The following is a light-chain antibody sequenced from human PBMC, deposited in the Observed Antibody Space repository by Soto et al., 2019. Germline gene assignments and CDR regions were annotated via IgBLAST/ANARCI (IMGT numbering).Light chain of an antibody. CDR3: AAWDDSLNGHVV. Sequence: HSVLTQPPSASGPPGQRVTISCSGSSSNIGSNTVNWYQQFPGTAPKLRIYSNNQRPSGVPDRYSGSKSGTSASLAISGPQSEDEADYYCAAWDDSLNGHVVFGGGTKLTVL. CDR2: SNN. J-gene: IGLJ2*01. V-gene: IGLV1-44*01. CDR1: SSNIGSNT.